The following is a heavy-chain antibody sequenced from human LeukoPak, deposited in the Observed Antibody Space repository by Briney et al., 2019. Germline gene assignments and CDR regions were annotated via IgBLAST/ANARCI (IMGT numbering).Heavy chain of an antibody. CDR1: GGSISSSNW. Sequence: PSGTLSLTCAVSGGSISSSNWWSWIRQHPGKGLEWIGYIYYSGSTYYNPSLKSRVTISVDTSKNQFSLKLSSVTAADTAVYYCARDSDDYGDGWVGYLDYWGQGTLVTVSS. V-gene: IGHV4-31*11. J-gene: IGHJ4*02. D-gene: IGHD4-17*01. CDR2: IYYSGST. CDR3: ARDSDDYGDGWVGYLDY.